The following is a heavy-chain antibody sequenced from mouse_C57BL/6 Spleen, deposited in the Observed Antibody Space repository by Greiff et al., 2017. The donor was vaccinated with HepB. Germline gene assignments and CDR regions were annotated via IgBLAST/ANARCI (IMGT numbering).Heavy chain of an antibody. V-gene: IGHV1-64*01. CDR3: ARRLLGSSYPFDY. CDR2: IHPNSGST. Sequence: QVQLQQPGAELVKPGASVKLSCKASGYTFTSYWMHWVKQRPGQGLEWIGMIHPNSGSTNYNEKLKSKATLTVDKSSSTAYMQLSSLTSEDSAVYYCARRLLGSSYPFDYWGQGTTLTVSS. CDR1: GYTFTSYW. J-gene: IGHJ2*01. D-gene: IGHD1-1*01.